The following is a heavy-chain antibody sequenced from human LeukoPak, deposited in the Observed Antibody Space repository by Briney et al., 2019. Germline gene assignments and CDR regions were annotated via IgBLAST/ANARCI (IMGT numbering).Heavy chain of an antibody. CDR2: INHSGST. Sequence: PSETLSLTCAVYGGSFSGYYWSWIRQPPGKGLEWIGEINHSGSTNYNPSLESRVTISVDTSKNQFSLKLSSVTAADTAVYYCASGGYSYGRFGYWGQGTLVTVSS. CDR1: GGSFSGYY. J-gene: IGHJ4*02. V-gene: IGHV4-34*01. D-gene: IGHD5-18*01. CDR3: ASGGYSYGRFGY.